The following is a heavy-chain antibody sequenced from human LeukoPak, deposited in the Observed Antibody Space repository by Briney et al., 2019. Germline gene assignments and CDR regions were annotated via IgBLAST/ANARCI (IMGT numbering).Heavy chain of an antibody. V-gene: IGHV3-48*03. CDR1: GFTLSSNE. J-gene: IGHJ3*02. CDR2: ISSSGGTI. Sequence: GGSLRLSCAASGFTLSSNEMNWVRQAPGKGLEWLSYISSSGGTIHYVDSVKGRFTIPRDNAKNSLSLQMSSLRAEDTAVYYCASGVHYSSGWIDIWGQGTMVTVSS. D-gene: IGHD6-19*01. CDR3: ASGVHYSSGWIDI.